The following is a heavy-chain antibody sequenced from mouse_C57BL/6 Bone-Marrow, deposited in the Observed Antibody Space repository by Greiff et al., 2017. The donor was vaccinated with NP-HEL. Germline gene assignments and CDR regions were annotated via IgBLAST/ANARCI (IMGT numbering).Heavy chain of an antibody. Sequence: LVESGAELARPGASVKMSCKASGYTFTSYTMHWVKQRPGQGLEWIGYINPSSGYTKYNQKFKDKATLTADKSSSTAYMQLSSLTSEDSAVYYCARFTTVLDYWGQGTTLTVSS. V-gene: IGHV1-4*01. CDR2: INPSSGYT. CDR3: ARFTTVLDY. D-gene: IGHD1-1*01. J-gene: IGHJ2*01. CDR1: GYTFTSYT.